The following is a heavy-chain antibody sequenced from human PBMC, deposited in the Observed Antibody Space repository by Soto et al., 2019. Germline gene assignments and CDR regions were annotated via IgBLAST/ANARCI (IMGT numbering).Heavy chain of an antibody. CDR3: VKSDRKDF. CDR2: ISPSGGDT. J-gene: IGHJ4*02. V-gene: IGHV3-23*01. CDR1: GFTFSIYA. Sequence: PGGSLRLSCAASGFTFSIYAMSWVRQAPGKGLEWVSAISPSGGDTYYADPVTGRFTISRDNSRDTLYLQTNSLRADDTAVYYCVKSDRKDFWGQGTLVTVSS. D-gene: IGHD2-15*01.